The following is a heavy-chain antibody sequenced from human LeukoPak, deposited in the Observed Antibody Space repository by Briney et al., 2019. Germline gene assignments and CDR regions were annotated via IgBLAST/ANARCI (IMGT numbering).Heavy chain of an antibody. D-gene: IGHD6-19*01. CDR2: ISSSSSYI. CDR1: GFTFSSYI. J-gene: IGHJ6*02. V-gene: IGHV3-21*01. Sequence: GGSLRLSCAASGFTFSSYIMNWVRQAPGKGLEWVSSISSSSSYIYYADSVKGRFTISRDNAKNSLYLQMNSLRAEDTAVYYCARDSHSSGWYRYYYYGMDVWGQGTTVTVSS. CDR3: ARDSHSSGWYRYYYYGMDV.